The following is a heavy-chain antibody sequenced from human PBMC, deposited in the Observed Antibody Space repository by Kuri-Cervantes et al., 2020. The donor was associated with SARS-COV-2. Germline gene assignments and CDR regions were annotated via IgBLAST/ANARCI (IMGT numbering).Heavy chain of an antibody. V-gene: IGHV1-18*04. CDR1: GYTFTSYG. Sequence: ASVKVSCKASGYTFTSYGISWVRQAPGQGLEWMGWISAYNGNTNYAQKLQGRVTITADESTSTAYMELSSLRSEDTAVYYCATSPVVYGDPITYYYYYGMDVWGQGTTVTSP. CDR2: ISAYNGNT. CDR3: ATSPVVYGDPITYYYYYGMDV. J-gene: IGHJ6*02. D-gene: IGHD4-17*01.